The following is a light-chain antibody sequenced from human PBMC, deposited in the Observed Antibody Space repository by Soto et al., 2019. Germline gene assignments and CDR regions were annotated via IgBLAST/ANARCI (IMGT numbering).Light chain of an antibody. CDR1: SSDVGNYKY. V-gene: IGLV2-8*01. CDR2: EVS. CDR3: SSYAGSNNWV. Sequence: QSVLTQSPSASGSPGQSVTISCTGTSSDVGNYKYVSWYQQHPGKAPKLMNYEVSKRPSGVPDRFSGSKSGNTASLTVSGLQAEDEADYYCSSYAGSNNWVFGGGTKLTFL. J-gene: IGLJ3*02.